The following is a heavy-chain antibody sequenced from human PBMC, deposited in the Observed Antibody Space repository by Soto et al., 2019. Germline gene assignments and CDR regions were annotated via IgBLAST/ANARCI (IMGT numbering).Heavy chain of an antibody. Sequence: LRLSCAASGFTFNNYWIHWVRQAPGKGPMWVSRINGDGTTTNYADSVKGRFAISRDNAKNTVYLQMNSLRAEDTALYYCARGVRGHYGKDVWGQGTTVTVSS. J-gene: IGHJ6*02. D-gene: IGHD3-10*01. V-gene: IGHV3-74*01. CDR2: INGDGTTT. CDR1: GFTFNNYW. CDR3: ARGVRGHYGKDV.